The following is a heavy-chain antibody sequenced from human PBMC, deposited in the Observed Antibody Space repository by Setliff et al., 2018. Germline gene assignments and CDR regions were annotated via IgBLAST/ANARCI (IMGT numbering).Heavy chain of an antibody. CDR1: GGTFSSYA. J-gene: IGHJ4*02. Sequence: SVKVSCKASGGTFSSYAISWVRQAPGQGLEWMGRIIPIFGTANYAQKFQGRVTITADESTSTAYMELSSLRSEDTAVYYCARGALYYDSSGYYPDYWGQGTLVTVSS. D-gene: IGHD3-22*01. V-gene: IGHV1-69*13. CDR3: ARGALYYDSSGYYPDY. CDR2: IIPIFGTA.